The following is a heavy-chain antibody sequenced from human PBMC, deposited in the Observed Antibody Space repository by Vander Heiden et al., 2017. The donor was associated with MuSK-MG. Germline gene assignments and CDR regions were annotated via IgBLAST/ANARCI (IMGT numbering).Heavy chain of an antibody. D-gene: IGHD3-3*01. Sequence: QLQLQESGPGLVQPSETLSLTCSVSGGSISINNYYWGWIRQPPGKGLEWIGNIYYSGGTYYNPALQSRVTISVDTSKNQFSLKLRSVTAADTAVYYFATREWRGPRDAFDIWGHGRMVTVYS. CDR2: IYYSGGT. CDR1: GGSISINNYY. J-gene: IGHJ3*02. CDR3: ATREWRGPRDAFDI. V-gene: IGHV4-39*01.